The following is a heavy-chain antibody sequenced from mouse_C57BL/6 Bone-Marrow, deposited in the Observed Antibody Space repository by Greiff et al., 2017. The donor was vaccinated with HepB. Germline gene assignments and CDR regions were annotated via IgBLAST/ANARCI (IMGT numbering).Heavy chain of an antibody. V-gene: IGHV1-54*01. CDR2: INPGSGGT. J-gene: IGHJ3*01. D-gene: IGHD4-1*01. Sequence: VKLMESGAELVRPGTSVKVSCKASGYAFTNYLIEWVKQRPGQGLEWIGVINPGSGGTNYNEKFKGKATLTADKSSSTAYMQLSSLTSEDSAVYFCARVGTGTRFAYWGQGTLVTVSA. CDR1: GYAFTNYL. CDR3: ARVGTGTRFAY.